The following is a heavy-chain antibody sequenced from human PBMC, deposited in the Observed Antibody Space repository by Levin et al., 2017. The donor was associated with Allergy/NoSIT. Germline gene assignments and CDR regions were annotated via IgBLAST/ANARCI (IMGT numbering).Heavy chain of an antibody. CDR1: GYSFTSYW. Sequence: GESLKISCKGSGYSFTSYWIGWVRQMPGKGLEWMGIIYPADSDTKYSPSFQGQVTISADKSISTAYLQWSSLKASDTAMYYCARRHPSGTYLIDYWGQGTLVTVSS. CDR2: IYPADSDT. CDR3: ARRHPSGTYLIDY. V-gene: IGHV5-51*01. D-gene: IGHD1-26*01. J-gene: IGHJ4*02.